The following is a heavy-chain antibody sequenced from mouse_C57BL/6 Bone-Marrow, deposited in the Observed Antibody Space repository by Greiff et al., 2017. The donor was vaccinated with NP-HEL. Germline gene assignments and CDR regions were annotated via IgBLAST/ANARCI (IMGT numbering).Heavy chain of an antibody. CDR2: IYPGSGNT. CDR3: ARDSSGHFLYAMDY. J-gene: IGHJ4*01. V-gene: IGHV1-76*01. D-gene: IGHD3-2*02. CDR1: GYTFTDYY. Sequence: QVHVKQSGAELVRPGASVKLSCKASGYTFTDYYINWVKQRPGQGLEWIARIYPGSGNTYYNEKFKGKATLTAEKSSSTAYMQLSSLTSEDSAVYFCARDSSGHFLYAMDYWGQGTSVTVSS.